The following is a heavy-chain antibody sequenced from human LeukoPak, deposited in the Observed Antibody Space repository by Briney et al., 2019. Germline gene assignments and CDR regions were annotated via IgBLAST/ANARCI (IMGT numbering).Heavy chain of an antibody. CDR1: GFTFDDYA. Sequence: GGSLRLSCAASGFTFDDYAMHWVQQAPGKGLEWVSGISWNSGSIGYADSVKGRFTISRDNAKNSLYLQMNSLRAEDTAVYYCARDHGYSGYGPDNWFDPWGQGTLVTVSS. CDR3: ARDHGYSGYGPDNWFDP. D-gene: IGHD5-12*01. V-gene: IGHV3-9*01. CDR2: ISWNSGSI. J-gene: IGHJ5*02.